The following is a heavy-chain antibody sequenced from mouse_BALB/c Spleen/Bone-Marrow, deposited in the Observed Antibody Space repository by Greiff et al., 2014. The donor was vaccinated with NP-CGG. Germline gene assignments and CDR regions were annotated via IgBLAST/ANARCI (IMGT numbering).Heavy chain of an antibody. J-gene: IGHJ4*01. CDR2: ISDGGSYT. D-gene: IGHD2-14*01. Sequence: EVKVVESGGGLVKPGGSLKLSCAASGFTFSDYYMYWVRQTPEKRLEWVATISDGGSYTYYPDSVKGRFTISRDIAKSNLYLQMSSLKSEDTAMYYCARDRGVQGYAMDYWGQGTSVTVSS. V-gene: IGHV5-4*02. CDR3: ARDRGVQGYAMDY. CDR1: GFTFSDYY.